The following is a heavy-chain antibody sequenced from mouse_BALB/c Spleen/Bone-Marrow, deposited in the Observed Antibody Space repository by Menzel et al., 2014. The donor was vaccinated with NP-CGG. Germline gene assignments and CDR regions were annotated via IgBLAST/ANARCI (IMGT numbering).Heavy chain of an antibody. CDR2: INPGSSTI. D-gene: IGHD1-1*01. Sequence: EVMLVESGGGLVQPGGSLILSCAASGFDFSRYWMSWARQAPGKGQEWIGEINPGSSTINYTPSLKDKFIISRDNAKNTLFLQMSKVRSEDTALYYCARLGNYGYFDYWGQGTTLTVSS. J-gene: IGHJ2*01. CDR1: GFDFSRYW. CDR3: ARLGNYGYFDY. V-gene: IGHV4-2*02.